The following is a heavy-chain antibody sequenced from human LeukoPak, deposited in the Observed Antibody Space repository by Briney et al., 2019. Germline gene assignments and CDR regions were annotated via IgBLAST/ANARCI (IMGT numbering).Heavy chain of an antibody. V-gene: IGHV4-59*01. CDR1: GGSISSYY. CDR3: ARGRDGYNYNY. CDR2: IYYSGST. J-gene: IGHJ4*02. D-gene: IGHD5-24*01. Sequence: SETLSLTCTVSGGSISSYYWSWVRQPPGKGLEWIGYIYYSGSTNYNPSLKSRVTISVDTSKNQFSLKLSSVTAADTAVYYCARGRDGYNYNYWGQGTLVTVSS.